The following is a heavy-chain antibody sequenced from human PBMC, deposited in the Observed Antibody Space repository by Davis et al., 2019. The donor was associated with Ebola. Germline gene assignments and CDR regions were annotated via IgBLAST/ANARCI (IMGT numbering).Heavy chain of an antibody. Sequence: PGGSLRLSCAVSGLRFSDAWMSWVRQAPGKGLEWVGRTKSKAYNYLTEYAASVQGRFTISRDDSKGSVYLQMNSLKIDDTAVYFCAVIRGVMGYWGQGTQVTVSS. CDR1: GLRFSDAW. CDR2: TKSKAYNYLT. D-gene: IGHD3-10*01. J-gene: IGHJ4*02. V-gene: IGHV3-72*01. CDR3: AVIRGVMGY.